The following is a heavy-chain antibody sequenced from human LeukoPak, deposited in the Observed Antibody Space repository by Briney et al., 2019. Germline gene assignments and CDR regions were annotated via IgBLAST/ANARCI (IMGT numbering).Heavy chain of an antibody. Sequence: SQTLSLTCAISGDSVSSNSAAWNWIRQSPSRGFEWLGRTYYRSKWYNDYAVSVKSRITINPDTSKNQFSLQLNSVTPEDTAVYYCARETSGSYPRRYYYMDVWGKGTTVTVSS. CDR2: TYYRSKWYN. CDR1: GDSVSSNSAA. V-gene: IGHV6-1*01. J-gene: IGHJ6*03. D-gene: IGHD1-26*01. CDR3: ARETSGSYPRRYYYMDV.